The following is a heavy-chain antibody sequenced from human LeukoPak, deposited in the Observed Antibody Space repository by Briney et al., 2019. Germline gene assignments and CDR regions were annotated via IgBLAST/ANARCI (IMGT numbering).Heavy chain of an antibody. D-gene: IGHD2-2*01. J-gene: IGHJ5*02. Sequence: ASVKVSCKASGYTFTSYGISWVRQAPGQGLEWMGWISAYNGNTNYAQKLQGRVTMTTDTSTSTAYMELRSLRSDDTAVYYCARDIVVVPAAGATHWFDPWGQGTLVTVSS. CDR1: GYTFTSYG. V-gene: IGHV1-18*01. CDR2: ISAYNGNT. CDR3: ARDIVVVPAAGATHWFDP.